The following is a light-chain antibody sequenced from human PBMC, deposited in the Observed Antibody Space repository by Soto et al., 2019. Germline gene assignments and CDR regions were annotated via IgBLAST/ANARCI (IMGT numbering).Light chain of an antibody. V-gene: IGKV1-39*01. CDR3: QQSYSAPYT. CDR1: QSIYSS. CDR2: AAS. Sequence: DIQMTQSPSSLSASVGDRVTITCRASQSIYSSLNWYHQKPGKAAKLLIHAASNLQSGVPSRLIGSGSGTDFTLSISSLQPEDFATYYCQQSYSAPYTFGQGTKLEI. J-gene: IGKJ2*01.